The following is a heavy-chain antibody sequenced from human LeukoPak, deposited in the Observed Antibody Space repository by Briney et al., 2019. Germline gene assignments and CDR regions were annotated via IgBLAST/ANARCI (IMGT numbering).Heavy chain of an antibody. CDR1: GYTFTSYG. V-gene: IGHV1-18*01. D-gene: IGHD6-13*01. Sequence: ASVKVSCKASGYTFTSYGISWVRQAPGQGLEWMGWISAYNGNTNYAQKLQGRVIMTTDTSTSTAYMELRSLRSDDTAVYYCARDPSPIAAAGTWDYRGQGTLVIVSS. CDR2: ISAYNGNT. CDR3: ARDPSPIAAAGTWDY. J-gene: IGHJ4*02.